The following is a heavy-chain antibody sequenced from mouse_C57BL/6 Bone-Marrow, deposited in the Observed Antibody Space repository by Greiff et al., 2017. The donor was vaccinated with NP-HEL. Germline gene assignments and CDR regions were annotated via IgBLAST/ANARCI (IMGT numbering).Heavy chain of an antibody. CDR3: ARTGVPVSPYYAMDY. V-gene: IGHV2-2*01. J-gene: IGHJ4*01. Sequence: VKLMESGPGLVQPSQSLSITCTVSGFSLTSYGVHWVRQSPGKGLEWLGVIWSGGSTDYNAAFISRLSISKDNSKSQVFFKMNSLQADDTAIYYCARTGVPVSPYYAMDYWGQGTSVTVSS. CDR2: IWSGGST. CDR1: GFSLTSYG.